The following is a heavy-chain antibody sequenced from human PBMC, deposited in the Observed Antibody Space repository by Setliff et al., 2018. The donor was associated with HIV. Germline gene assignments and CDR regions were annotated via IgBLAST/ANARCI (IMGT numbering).Heavy chain of an antibody. CDR3: AKDGVGATFYYYYYYMDV. Sequence: PGGSLRLSCAVSGFIFNGYGMNWVRQAPGQRPEWVSVVHVGGGRTDYADSVKGRFTISRDNSKNTLYLQMNSLRAEDTAVYYCAKDGVGATFYYYYYYMDVWGKGTTVTVSS. D-gene: IGHD1-26*01. CDR2: VHVGGGRT. J-gene: IGHJ6*03. V-gene: IGHV3-23*01. CDR1: GFIFNGYG.